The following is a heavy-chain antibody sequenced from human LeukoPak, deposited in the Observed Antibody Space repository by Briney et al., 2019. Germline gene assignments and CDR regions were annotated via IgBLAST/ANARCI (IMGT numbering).Heavy chain of an antibody. V-gene: IGHV3-21*01. CDR1: GFTFSSYW. Sequence: GGSLRLSCAASGFTFSSYWMSWVRQAPGKGLEWVSSISSSSSYIYYADSVKGRFTISRDNAKNSLYLQMNSLRAEDTAVYYCARGADPTVMRAFDIWGQGTMVTVSS. J-gene: IGHJ3*02. CDR2: ISSSSSYI. D-gene: IGHD4-17*01. CDR3: ARGADPTVMRAFDI.